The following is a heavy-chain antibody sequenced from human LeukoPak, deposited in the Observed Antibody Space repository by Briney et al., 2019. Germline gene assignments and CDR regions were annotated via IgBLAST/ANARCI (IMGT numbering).Heavy chain of an antibody. D-gene: IGHD3-10*01. V-gene: IGHV1-2*02. Sequence: ASVKVSCKASGYTFTGYYMHWVRQAPGQGLEWMGWINPNSGGTNYAQKFKGRVTMTRDTSISTAYMELSRLRSDDTAVYYCASALLLGVAFDIWGQGTMVTVSS. CDR1: GYTFTGYY. CDR3: ASALLLGVAFDI. CDR2: INPNSGGT. J-gene: IGHJ3*02.